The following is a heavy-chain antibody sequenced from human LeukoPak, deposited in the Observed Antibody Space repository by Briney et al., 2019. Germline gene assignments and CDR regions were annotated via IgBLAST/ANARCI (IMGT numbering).Heavy chain of an antibody. Sequence: PGGSLRLSCAASGXTFSDYYMTWIRQAPGKGQEWLSYISTGSTYTNYANSVKGRFTISRDNAKNSLYLQLNSLRAEDTAVHHCTREDNWYFDLWGRGTLVTVSS. CDR3: TREDNWYFDL. CDR2: ISTGSTYT. J-gene: IGHJ2*01. V-gene: IGHV3-11*05. CDR1: GXTFSDYY.